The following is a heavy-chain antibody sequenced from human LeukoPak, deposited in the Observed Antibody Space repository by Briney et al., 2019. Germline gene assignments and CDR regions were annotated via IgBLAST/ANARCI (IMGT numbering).Heavy chain of an antibody. CDR1: GFTVSSNY. CDR3: ASPITMVRGVTPSTDY. D-gene: IGHD3-10*01. V-gene: IGHV3-66*01. Sequence: PGGSLRLSCAASGFTVSSNYMSWVRQAPGKGREWVSVIYSGGSTYYADSVEGRFTISRDKSKNTLYLQMNSLRAEDTAVYYCASPITMVRGVTPSTDYWGQGTLVTVSS. CDR2: IYSGGST. J-gene: IGHJ4*02.